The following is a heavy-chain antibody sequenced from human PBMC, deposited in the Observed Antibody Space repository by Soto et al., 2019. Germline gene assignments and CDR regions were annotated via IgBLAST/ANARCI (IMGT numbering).Heavy chain of an antibody. CDR1: GFMFSSAW. CDR2: IKSKKDGGAR. D-gene: IGHD1-1*01. CDR3: VEGWNDF. Sequence: EVQVVESGGDLVEPGGSLRLSCATSGFMFSSAWMSWVRQAPGKGLEWVARIKSKKDGGARDYAAPVNGRFSISRDDSKSTVYLQKNSLRAEDTALYYCVEGWNDFWGQGTLVTVSS. V-gene: IGHV3-15*01. J-gene: IGHJ4*02.